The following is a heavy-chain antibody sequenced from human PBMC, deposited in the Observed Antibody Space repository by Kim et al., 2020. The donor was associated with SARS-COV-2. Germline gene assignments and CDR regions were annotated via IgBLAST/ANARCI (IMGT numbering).Heavy chain of an antibody. CDR2: IYPGDSDT. CDR1: GYSFTSYW. CDR3: ARIGDAYGSGSYYSPYGMDV. V-gene: IGHV5-51*01. Sequence: GESPKISCKGSGYSFTSYWIGWVRQMPGKGLEWMGIIYPGDSDTRYSPSFQGQVTISADKSISTAYLQWSSLKASDTAMYYCARIGDAYGSGSYYSPYGMDVWGQGTTVTVSS. J-gene: IGHJ6*02. D-gene: IGHD3-10*01.